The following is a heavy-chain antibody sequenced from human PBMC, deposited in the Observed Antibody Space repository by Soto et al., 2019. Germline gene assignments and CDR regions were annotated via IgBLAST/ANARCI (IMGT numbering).Heavy chain of an antibody. CDR2: ISGYNGDT. V-gene: IGHV1-18*01. Sequence: GASVKVSCKASGYTFTRYGISWVRQAPGQGLEWMGWISGYNGDTNYAQKFQDRVSMTIDTSTGTAYMELRSLTSDDTAIYYCAKNGQPPYYYYGLDVWAQGNKVPVSS. J-gene: IGHJ6*02. CDR1: GYTFTRYG. CDR3: AKNGQPPYYYYGLDV. D-gene: IGHD2-8*01.